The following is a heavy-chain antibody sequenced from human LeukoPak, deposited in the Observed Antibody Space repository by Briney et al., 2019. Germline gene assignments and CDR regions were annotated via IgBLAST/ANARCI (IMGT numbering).Heavy chain of an antibody. Sequence: SETLSLTCAVSGGSISSGGYSWSWIRQPPGKGLEWIGYIYHSGSTYYNPSLKSRVTISVDRSKNQFSLKLSSVTAADTAVYYCARHYDILTGYNGFDYWGQGTLVTVSS. CDR1: GGSISSGGYS. CDR2: IYHSGST. CDR3: ARHYDILTGYNGFDY. V-gene: IGHV4-30-2*01. J-gene: IGHJ4*02. D-gene: IGHD3-9*01.